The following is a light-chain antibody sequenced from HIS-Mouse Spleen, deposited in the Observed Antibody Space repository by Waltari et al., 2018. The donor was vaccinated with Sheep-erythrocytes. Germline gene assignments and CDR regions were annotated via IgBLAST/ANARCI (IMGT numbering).Light chain of an antibody. CDR3: CSYAGSSTPWV. Sequence: QSALTQPASVSGSPGQSITISCTGTSSDVGSYNLFPRSQQHPGKAPKLMIYEGSKRPSGVSNRFSGSKSGNTASLTISGLQAEDEADYYCCSYAGSSTPWVFGGGTKLTVL. V-gene: IGLV2-23*01. CDR1: SSDVGSYNL. CDR2: EGS. J-gene: IGLJ3*02.